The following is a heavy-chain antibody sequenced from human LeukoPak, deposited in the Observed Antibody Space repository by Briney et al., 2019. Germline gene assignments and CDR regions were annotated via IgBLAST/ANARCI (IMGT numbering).Heavy chain of an antibody. CDR3: ARGGYYGSGSFPDY. Sequence: ASVKVSCKASGYTFTGFCIHWVRQAPGQGLEWMGWLNPNSGGTNYAQNLQGRVTMTTDTSTSTAYMDLRSLRSDDTAVYYCARGGYYGSGSFPDYWGQGTLVTVSS. J-gene: IGHJ4*02. D-gene: IGHD3-10*01. CDR2: LNPNSGGT. CDR1: GYTFTGFC. V-gene: IGHV1-18*04.